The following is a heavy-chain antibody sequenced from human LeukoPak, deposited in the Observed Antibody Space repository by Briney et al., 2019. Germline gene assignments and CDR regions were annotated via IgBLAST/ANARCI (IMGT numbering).Heavy chain of an antibody. CDR3: ARGIYGSAFFVD. J-gene: IGHJ4*02. CDR1: GFTFSSYD. D-gene: IGHD3-10*01. CDR2: IGTAGDT. Sequence: PGGSLRLSCAASGFTFSSYDMHWVRQATGKGLEWVSAIGTAGDTYYPGSVKGRFTISRENAKNSLYLQMNSLRAGDTAVYYCARGIYGSAFFVDWGQGTLVTVSS. V-gene: IGHV3-13*01.